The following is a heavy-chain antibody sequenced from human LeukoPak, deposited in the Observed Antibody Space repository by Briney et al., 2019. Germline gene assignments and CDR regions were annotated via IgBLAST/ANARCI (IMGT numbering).Heavy chain of an antibody. D-gene: IGHD1-1*01. Sequence: GATVKISCKASGYTFTDYYIHWVQQAPGKGLEWMGRVDPEDGETIYAEKFQGRVTITADTSTDTAYMELSSLRSEDTAVCYCASLKQLERLDAFDIWGQGTMVTVSS. CDR3: ASLKQLERLDAFDI. V-gene: IGHV1-69-2*01. CDR1: GYTFTDYY. CDR2: VDPEDGET. J-gene: IGHJ3*02.